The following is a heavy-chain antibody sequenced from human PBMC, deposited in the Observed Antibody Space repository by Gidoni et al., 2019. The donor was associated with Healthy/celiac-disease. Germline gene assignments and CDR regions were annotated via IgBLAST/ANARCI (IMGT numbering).Heavy chain of an antibody. V-gene: IGHV3-48*02. CDR3: ARDHSKYSSSWYDY. CDR1: GFTFSSYS. CDR2: ISSSSSTI. J-gene: IGHJ4*02. D-gene: IGHD6-13*01. Sequence: EVQLVESGGGLVQPGGSLRLSCAASGFTFSSYSMNWVRQPPGKGLEWVSYISSSSSTIYYADSVKGRFTISRDNAKNSLYLQMNSLRDEDTAVYYCARDHSKYSSSWYDYWGQGTLVTVSS.